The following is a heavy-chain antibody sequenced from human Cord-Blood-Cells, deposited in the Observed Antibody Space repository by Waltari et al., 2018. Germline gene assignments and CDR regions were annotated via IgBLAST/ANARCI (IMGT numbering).Heavy chain of an antibody. D-gene: IGHD3-3*01. CDR2: IYSGGRT. CDR1: GFTVSSNY. J-gene: IGHJ4*02. Sequence: EVQLVESGGGLVQPGGSLRLSCAASGFTVSSNYMSWVRQAPGKGLEWVSVIYSGGRTDYADSVKGRFTISRDNSKNTLYLQMNSLRAEDTAVYYCARDRGYYDFWSGYDYWGQGTLVTVSS. CDR3: ARDRGYYDFWSGYDY. V-gene: IGHV3-66*01.